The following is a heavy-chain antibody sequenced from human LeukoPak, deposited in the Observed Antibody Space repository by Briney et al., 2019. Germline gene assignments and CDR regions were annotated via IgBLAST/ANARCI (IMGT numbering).Heavy chain of an antibody. V-gene: IGHV1-18*01. CDR1: GYTFTSYG. D-gene: IGHD6-13*01. CDR2: ISAYNGNT. Sequence: ASVKVSCKASGYTFTSYGISWVRQAPGQGLEWVGWISAYNGNTNYAQKLQGRVTMTTDTSTSTAYMELRSLRSDDTAVYYCARFFVGSSWYGGENYFDYWGQGTLVTVSS. CDR3: ARFFVGSSWYGGENYFDY. J-gene: IGHJ4*02.